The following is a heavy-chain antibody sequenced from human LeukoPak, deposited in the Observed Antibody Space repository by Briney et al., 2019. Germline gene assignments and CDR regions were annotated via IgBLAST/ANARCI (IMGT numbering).Heavy chain of an antibody. V-gene: IGHV5-51*01. D-gene: IGHD3-3*01. CDR2: IYPGDSDT. Sequence: GESLKISCKGSGYSFTSYWIGWVRQMPGKGLEWMGIIYPGDSDTRYSPSFQGQVTISADKSISTAYLQWSSLKASDTTMYYCATQHYDFWSGYYGDYFDYWGQGTLVTVSS. CDR1: GYSFTSYW. CDR3: ATQHYDFWSGYYGDYFDY. J-gene: IGHJ4*02.